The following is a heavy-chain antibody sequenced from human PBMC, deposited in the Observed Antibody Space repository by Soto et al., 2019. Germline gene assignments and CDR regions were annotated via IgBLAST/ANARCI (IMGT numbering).Heavy chain of an antibody. D-gene: IGHD3-3*01. Sequence: ATGPTLVNPTQTLTLTCTFSGFSLRSSGVGVGWIRQPPGKALEWLALIYWDDDKRYSPSLKSRLTITKDTSKNQVVLTMTNMDPVDTATYFCAKAKLKTCSGSRCSPLASRGQGTLDPVS. J-gene: IGHJ4*02. CDR2: IYWDDDK. CDR1: GFSLRSSGVG. V-gene: IGHV2-5*02. CDR3: AKAKLKTCSGSRCSPLAS.